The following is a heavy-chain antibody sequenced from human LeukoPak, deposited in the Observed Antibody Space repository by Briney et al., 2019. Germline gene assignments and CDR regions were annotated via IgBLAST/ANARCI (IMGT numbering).Heavy chain of an antibody. D-gene: IGHD3-9*01. CDR3: AKATTALRYFDWLHS. CDR2: ISGNGGST. Sequence: GGSLRLSCAASGFTFSSYAMSWVRQAPGKGLEWVSAISGNGGSTYYADSVKGRFTISRDNAKNTLYLQMNSLRAEDTAVYYCAKATTALRYFDWLHSWGQGTLVTVSS. CDR1: GFTFSSYA. V-gene: IGHV3-23*01. J-gene: IGHJ5*01.